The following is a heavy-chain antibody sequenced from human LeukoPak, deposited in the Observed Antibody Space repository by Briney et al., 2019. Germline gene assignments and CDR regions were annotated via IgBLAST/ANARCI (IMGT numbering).Heavy chain of an antibody. CDR2: INHSGST. CDR3: ARVRPRSCITD. CDR1: GGSFSGYY. D-gene: IGHD2-15*01. V-gene: IGHV4-34*01. Sequence: SETLSLTCAVYGGSFSGYYWSWIRQPPGKGLEWIGEINHSGSTNYNPSLKSRVAISVDTSKNQFSLKLSSVTAADTAVYYCARVRPRSCITDWGQGTLVTVSS. J-gene: IGHJ4*02.